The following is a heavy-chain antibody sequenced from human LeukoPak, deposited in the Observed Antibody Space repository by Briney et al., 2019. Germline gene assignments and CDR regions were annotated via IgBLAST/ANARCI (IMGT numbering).Heavy chain of an antibody. J-gene: IGHJ4*02. V-gene: IGHV1-18*01. CDR3: ATVFVDIVVLPAATGDPGSYDVSYFDH. Sequence: ASVKVSCKASGYTFTSYGISWVRQVPGQGLEWMGWISAYYGNTNYAQKLQGRVTMTTDTSTSTAYMELRSLRTDDAAVYYCATVFVDIVVLPAATGDPGSYDVSYFDHWGQGTLVTVSS. CDR2: ISAYYGNT. D-gene: IGHD2-2*01. CDR1: GYTFTSYG.